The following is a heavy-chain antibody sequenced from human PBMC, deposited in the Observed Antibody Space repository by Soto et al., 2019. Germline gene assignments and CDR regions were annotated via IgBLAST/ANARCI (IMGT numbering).Heavy chain of an antibody. CDR3: ARAQGSGYPGDGAFDL. CDR1: GFTFSSYS. J-gene: IGHJ3*01. Sequence: EVQLVESGGGLVKPGRSLRLSCAASGFTFSSYSMNWVRQAPGKGLEWVSSISSSSSYIYYADSVKGRFTISRDNAKYSLYLQMNSLRAEDTAVYYCARAQGSGYPGDGAFDLWGQGTMVTVSS. D-gene: IGHD5-12*01. CDR2: ISSSSSYI. V-gene: IGHV3-21*01.